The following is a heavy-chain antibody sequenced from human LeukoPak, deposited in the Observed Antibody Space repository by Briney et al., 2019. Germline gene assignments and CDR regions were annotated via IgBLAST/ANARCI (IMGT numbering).Heavy chain of an antibody. CDR1: GFTFSSYS. Sequence: GGSLRLSCAASGFTFSSYSMSWVRRAPGKGLEWVSSISSSSSYIYYADSVKGRFTISRDNSKNTLYLQMNSLRAEDTAVYYCAKSGLNRFDYWGQGTLVTVSS. J-gene: IGHJ4*02. CDR2: ISSSSSYI. CDR3: AKSGLNRFDY. D-gene: IGHD2-15*01. V-gene: IGHV3-21*04.